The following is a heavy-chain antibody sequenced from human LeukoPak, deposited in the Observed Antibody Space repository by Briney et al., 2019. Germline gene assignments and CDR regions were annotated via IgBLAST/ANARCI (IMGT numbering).Heavy chain of an antibody. CDR2: INPSGGST. J-gene: IGHJ3*02. Sequence: ASVKVSCKASGYTFTSYYMHWVRQAPGQGLEWMGIINPSGGSTSYAQKFQGRVTMTRDTSTSTVYMELSSLRSEDTAVYYCASKAVAAGGADAFDIWGQGTMGTVSS. V-gene: IGHV1-46*01. D-gene: IGHD6-19*01. CDR1: GYTFTSYY. CDR3: ASKAVAAGGADAFDI.